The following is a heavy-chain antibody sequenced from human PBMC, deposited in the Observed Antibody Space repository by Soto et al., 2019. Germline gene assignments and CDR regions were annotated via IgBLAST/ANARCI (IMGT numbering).Heavy chain of an antibody. CDR1: GGSFSGYY. Sequence: QVQLQQWGAGLLKPSETLSLTCAVYGGSFSGYYGSWIRQPPGKGLEWIGEINHSGSTNYNPSLKSRVTISVDTSKNQFSLKLSSVTAADTAVYYCARALGYCSGGSCVSAFDIWGQGTMVTVSS. V-gene: IGHV4-34*01. D-gene: IGHD2-15*01. J-gene: IGHJ3*02. CDR2: INHSGST. CDR3: ARALGYCSGGSCVSAFDI.